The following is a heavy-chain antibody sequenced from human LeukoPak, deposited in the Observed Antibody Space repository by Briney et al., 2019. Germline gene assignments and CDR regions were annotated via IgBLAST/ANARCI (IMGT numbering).Heavy chain of an antibody. D-gene: IGHD2/OR15-2a*01. CDR3: ARVLGQKYTEANWFDP. CDR1: GYTFTGYY. V-gene: IGHV1-18*04. CDR2: ISAYNGNT. J-gene: IGHJ5*02. Sequence: GASVKVSCQASGYTFTGYYMHWVRQAPGQGLEWMGWISAYNGNTNYAQKLQGRVTMTTDTSTSTAYMELRSLRSDDTAVYYCARVLGQKYTEANWFDPWGQGTLVTVSS.